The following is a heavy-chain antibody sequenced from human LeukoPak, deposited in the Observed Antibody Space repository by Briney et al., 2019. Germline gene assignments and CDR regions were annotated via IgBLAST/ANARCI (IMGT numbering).Heavy chain of an antibody. D-gene: IGHD1-1*01. V-gene: IGHV4-30-2*05. CDR3: ASLGTGMRPGYFQH. CDR2: IYHSGST. Sequence: SQTLSLTCAVSGGSISSGGYSWSWIRQPPGKGLEWIGYIYHSGSTYYNPSLKSRVTISVDTSKNQFSLKLSSVTAADTAVYYCASLGTGMRPGYFQHWGQGTLVTVSS. J-gene: IGHJ1*01. CDR1: GGSISSGGYS.